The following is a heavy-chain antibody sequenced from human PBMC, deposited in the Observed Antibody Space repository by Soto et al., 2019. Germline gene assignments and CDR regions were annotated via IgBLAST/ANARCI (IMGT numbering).Heavy chain of an antibody. Sequence: AGGSLRLSCAASGFTVRTNFMNWVRQAPGKGLEWVSIIYNGGRPDYADSVKGRFTVSRDNSKNTLYLQMNSLRVEDTGVYYCARVRYGAHAFDPWGQGTLVTVSS. CDR3: ARVRYGAHAFDP. V-gene: IGHV3-53*01. CDR2: IYNGGRP. J-gene: IGHJ5*02. D-gene: IGHD4-17*01. CDR1: GFTVRTNF.